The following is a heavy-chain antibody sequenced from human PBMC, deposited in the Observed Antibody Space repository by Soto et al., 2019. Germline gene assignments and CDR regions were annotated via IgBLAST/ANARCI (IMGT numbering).Heavy chain of an antibody. Sequence: QVQLQESGPGLVKPSQTLSLTCTVSGGSIRSGDYYWSWIRQSPGKGLEWIGYIYYSGTNYYNPSLKSRVTISVDTSKNQFALKLSSVTAADTAVYYCARGPNYYNSARGWFDPWGQGTLVTVSS. J-gene: IGHJ5*02. CDR1: GGSIRSGDYY. CDR2: IYYSGTN. D-gene: IGHD3-10*01. V-gene: IGHV4-30-4*01. CDR3: ARGPNYYNSARGWFDP.